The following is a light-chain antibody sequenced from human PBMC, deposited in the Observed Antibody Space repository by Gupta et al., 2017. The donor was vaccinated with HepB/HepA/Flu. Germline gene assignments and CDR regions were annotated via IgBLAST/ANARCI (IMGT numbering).Light chain of an antibody. V-gene: IGLV3-25*02. CDR3: QSADSSGTNVV. Sequence: SYELTQPPSVSVSPGQTARITCSGDALPKQYAYWYQQKPGQAPVLLIYKDSERPSGIPERFSGSSSGTTVTFTTSGVQAEDEAYDYCQSADSSGTNVVFGGGTKLTVL. J-gene: IGLJ2*01. CDR2: KDS. CDR1: ALPKQY.